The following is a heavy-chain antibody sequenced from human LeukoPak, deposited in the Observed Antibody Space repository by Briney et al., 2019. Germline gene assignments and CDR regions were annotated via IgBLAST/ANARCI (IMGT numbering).Heavy chain of an antibody. Sequence: SETLSLTCAVYGGSFSGYYWRCIRHPPGKGLEWIAEINHSGRTTYNPYLKSRVTISAETSKNQFYLKLSSVTAADTAVYYGARSGYSDFDYWGQGTLVTVSS. CDR2: INHSGRT. CDR1: GGSFSGYY. V-gene: IGHV4-34*01. CDR3: ARSGYSDFDY. J-gene: IGHJ4*02. D-gene: IGHD6-13*01.